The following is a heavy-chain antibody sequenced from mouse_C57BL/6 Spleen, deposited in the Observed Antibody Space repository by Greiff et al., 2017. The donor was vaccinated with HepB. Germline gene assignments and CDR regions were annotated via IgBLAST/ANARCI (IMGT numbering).Heavy chain of an antibody. D-gene: IGHD2-5*01. CDR3: ARSGSNLFAY. CDR1: GYTFTSYW. CDR2: IDPSDSET. J-gene: IGHJ3*01. V-gene: IGHV1-52*01. Sequence: QVQLKQPGAELVRPGSSVKLSCKASGYTFTSYWMHWVKQRPIQGLEWIGNIDPSDSETHYNQKFKDKATLTVDKSSSTAYMQLSSLTSEDSAVYYCARSGSNLFAYWGQGTLVTVSA.